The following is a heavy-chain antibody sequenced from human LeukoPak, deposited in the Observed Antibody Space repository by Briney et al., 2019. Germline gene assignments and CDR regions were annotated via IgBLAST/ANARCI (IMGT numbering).Heavy chain of an antibody. CDR2: IYYSGST. CDR3: ARDPSLKRDFWSGYSKGPYYYYGMDV. V-gene: IGHV4-39*07. D-gene: IGHD3-3*01. CDR1: GGSISSSSYY. J-gene: IGHJ6*02. Sequence: PSETLSLTCTVSGGSISSSSYYWGWIRQPPGKGLEWIGSIYYSGSTYYNPSLKSRVTISVDTSKNQFSLKLSSVTAADTAVYYCARDPSLKRDFWSGYSKGPYYYYGMDVWGQGTTVTVSS.